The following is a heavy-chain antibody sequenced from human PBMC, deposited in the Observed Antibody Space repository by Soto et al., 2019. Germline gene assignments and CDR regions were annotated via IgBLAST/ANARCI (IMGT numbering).Heavy chain of an antibody. J-gene: IGHJ4*02. V-gene: IGHV3-23*01. CDR2: ISGSGGST. CDR1: GFTFSSYA. CDR3: AKDLYAHSSSPPFDY. D-gene: IGHD6-6*01. Sequence: EVQLLESGGGLVQPGGSLRLSCAASGFTFSSYAMSWVRQAPGKGLEWVSAISGSGGSTYYADSVKGRFTISRDNSKNTLYLQMNRLRDEDTAVYYCAKDLYAHSSSPPFDYWGQGTLVTVSS.